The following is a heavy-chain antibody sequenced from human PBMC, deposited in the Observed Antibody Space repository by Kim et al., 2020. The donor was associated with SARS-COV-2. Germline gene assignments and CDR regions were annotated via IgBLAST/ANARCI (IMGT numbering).Heavy chain of an antibody. CDR1: GGSFSTFG. J-gene: IGHJ5*02. Sequence: SVKVSCKSSGGSFSTFGVSWLRQAPGQGLEWMGGTVPKFDAPHYAQMFQDRVTISADDSGGTAYMEMRGLKSDDTAIYYCAREGAIVTSGVYSDLWGQGTLVSVTS. CDR3: AREGAIVTSGVYSDL. V-gene: IGHV1-69*13. D-gene: IGHD2-8*01. CDR2: TVPKFDAP.